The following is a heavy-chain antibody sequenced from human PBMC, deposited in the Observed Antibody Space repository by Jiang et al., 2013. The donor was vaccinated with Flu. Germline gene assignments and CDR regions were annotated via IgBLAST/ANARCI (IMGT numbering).Heavy chain of an antibody. V-gene: IGHV4-61*01. CDR1: GGSVSSGSYH. D-gene: IGHD2-2*01. CDR2: ISSSGIP. CDR3: AAAPSFTLLIWFDP. Sequence: PGLVKPSETLSLTCTVSGGSVSSGSYHWSWIRQPPGKGLEWIGYISSSGIPSFNPSLNSRVTISVDTSKNQFSLKLSSVTAADTAVYYCAAAPSFTLLIWFDPWGQGTLVTVSS. J-gene: IGHJ5*02.